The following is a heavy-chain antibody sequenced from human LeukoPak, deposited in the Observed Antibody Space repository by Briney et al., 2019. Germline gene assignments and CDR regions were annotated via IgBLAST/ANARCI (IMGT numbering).Heavy chain of an antibody. CDR3: ARRIVGANPFDY. CDR2: IYHSGST. Sequence: TSETLSLTCAVSGGSISSNYWWSWVRQPPGKGLEWIGEIYHSGSTNYNPSLKSRVTISVDKSKNQFSLKLSSVTAADTAVYYCARRIVGANPFDYWGQGTLVTVSS. J-gene: IGHJ4*02. D-gene: IGHD1-26*01. CDR1: GGSISSNYW. V-gene: IGHV4-4*02.